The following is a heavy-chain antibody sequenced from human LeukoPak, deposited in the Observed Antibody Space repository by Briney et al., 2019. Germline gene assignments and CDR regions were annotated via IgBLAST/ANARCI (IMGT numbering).Heavy chain of an antibody. J-gene: IGHJ4*02. CDR2: IGTAGDT. CDR1: GFTFNSYD. CDR3: ASDREYCSGGSCYSNTLDY. D-gene: IGHD2-15*01. Sequence: PGGSLRLSCAASGFTFNSYDMHWVRQGTGKGLEWVSAIGTAGDTYYPGSVKGRFTISRENAKNSLYLQMKSLRAGDTSVYYCASDREYCSGGSCYSNTLDYWGQGTLVTVSS. V-gene: IGHV3-13*04.